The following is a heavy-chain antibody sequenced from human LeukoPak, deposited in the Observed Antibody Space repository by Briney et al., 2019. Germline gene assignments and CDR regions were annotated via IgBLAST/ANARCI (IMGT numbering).Heavy chain of an antibody. D-gene: IGHD3-10*01. CDR1: GGSISSYY. CDR2: IYYSGST. Sequence: SETLSLTCTVSGGSISSYYWSWIRQPPGKGLEWIGYIYYSGSTNYNPSLKSRVTISVDKSKNQFSLKLSSVTAADTAVYYCARVLDTMVRGVIDYWGQGTLVTVSS. CDR3: ARVLDTMVRGVIDY. V-gene: IGHV4-59*12. J-gene: IGHJ4*02.